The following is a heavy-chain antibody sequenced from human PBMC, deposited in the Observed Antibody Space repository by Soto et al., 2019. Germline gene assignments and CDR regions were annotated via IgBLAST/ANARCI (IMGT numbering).Heavy chain of an antibody. D-gene: IGHD2-15*01. Sequence: GGSLRLSCAASGFTFSNYAMSWVRQAPGKGLEWVSTISGSGGSTPYADSVKGRFTISRDNSKNTLYLQMHSLRAEDTAIYYCAKVIEVALPFQYGMDVWGQGTTVTVS. J-gene: IGHJ6*02. CDR1: GFTFSNYA. V-gene: IGHV3-23*01. CDR2: ISGSGGST. CDR3: AKVIEVALPFQYGMDV.